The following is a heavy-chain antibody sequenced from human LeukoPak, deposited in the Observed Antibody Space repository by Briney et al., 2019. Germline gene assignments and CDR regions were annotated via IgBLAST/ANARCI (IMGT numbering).Heavy chain of an antibody. CDR3: ARGVGYCSRGSCYDSDDFDY. CDR2: IWYDGSNK. CDR1: GFTFSSYG. V-gene: IGHV3-33*01. J-gene: IGHJ4*02. D-gene: IGHD2-15*01. Sequence: PGGSLRLSCAASGFTFSSYGMHWVRQAPGKGLEWVAVIWYDGSNKYYADSVKGRFTISRDNSKNTLYLQMNSLRAEDTAVYYCARGVGYCSRGSCYDSDDFDYWGQGTLVTVSP.